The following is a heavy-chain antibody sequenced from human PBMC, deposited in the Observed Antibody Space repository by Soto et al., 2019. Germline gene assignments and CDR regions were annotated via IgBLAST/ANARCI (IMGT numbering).Heavy chain of an antibody. CDR2: IRGSGGST. CDR3: AKLQAYSSGPWAYFGY. D-gene: IGHD5-18*01. CDR1: GFTFSSCA. Sequence: GGSLRLSCAASGFTFSSCAMSWVRQAPGKGLEWVSAIRGSGGSTDSVDSVKGRFTISRDNSKNTLCLQMNSLRAEDTAVYYCAKLQAYSSGPWAYFGYRGQRPLVTVSS. V-gene: IGHV3-23*01. J-gene: IGHJ4*02.